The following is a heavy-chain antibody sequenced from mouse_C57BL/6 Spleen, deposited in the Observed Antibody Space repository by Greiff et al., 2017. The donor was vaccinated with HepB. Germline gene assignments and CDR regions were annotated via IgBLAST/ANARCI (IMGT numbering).Heavy chain of an antibody. Sequence: EVQLQQSGPELVKPGASVKISCKASGYTFTDYYMNWVKQSHGKSLEWIGDINPNNGGTSYNQKFKGKATLTVDKSSSTAYMELRSLTSEDSAVYYCASSSTGYFDYWGQGTTLTVSS. CDR1: GYTFTDYY. CDR3: ASSSTGYFDY. J-gene: IGHJ2*01. CDR2: INPNNGGT. D-gene: IGHD4-1*01. V-gene: IGHV1-26*01.